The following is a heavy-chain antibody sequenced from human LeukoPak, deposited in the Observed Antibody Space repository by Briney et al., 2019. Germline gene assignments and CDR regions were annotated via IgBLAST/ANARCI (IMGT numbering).Heavy chain of an antibody. Sequence: GGSLRLSCAASGFTFDDYAMHWVRQAPGKGLEWVSGISWNSGSIGYADSVKGRFTISRDNAKNSLYLQMNSLRAEDTALYYCAKSFREQPHWYFDLWGRGTLVTVSS. D-gene: IGHD1/OR15-1a*01. CDR1: GFTFDDYA. J-gene: IGHJ2*01. CDR2: ISWNSGSI. CDR3: AKSFREQPHWYFDL. V-gene: IGHV3-9*01.